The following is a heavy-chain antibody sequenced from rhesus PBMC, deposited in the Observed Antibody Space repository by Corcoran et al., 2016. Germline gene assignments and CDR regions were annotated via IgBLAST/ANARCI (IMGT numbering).Heavy chain of an antibody. D-gene: IGHD4-29*01. CDR1: GGSISGYW. V-gene: IGHV4-160*01. Sequence: QLQLQESGPGLVKPSETLSLTCAVSGGSISGYWWSWLRQPPGKGLEWIGGIGSGGSPHSNPPLKGRVTISRATSKNRFSLKLGLVTAADTAVYYCARVGGSNYLDYWGQGVLVTVSS. CDR3: ARVGGSNYLDY. CDR2: IGSGGSP. J-gene: IGHJ4*01.